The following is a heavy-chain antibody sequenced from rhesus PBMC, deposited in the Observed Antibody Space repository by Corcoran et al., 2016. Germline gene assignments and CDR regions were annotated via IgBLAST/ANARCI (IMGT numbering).Heavy chain of an antibody. CDR1: GGSISGYYY. V-gene: IGHV4S14*01. CDR3: ASPLRSWNYVAFDF. J-gene: IGHJ3*01. CDR2: IYGSGGRN. Sequence: QVQLQESGPGLVKPSETLSLTCAVSGGSISGYYYWSWIRQPPGMGLEWIGGIYGSGGRNYLNPSLEGRVTLSVDTSKNQFSLKLSSVTAADTAVYYCASPLRSWNYVAFDFWGQGLRVTVSS. D-gene: IGHD1-1*01.